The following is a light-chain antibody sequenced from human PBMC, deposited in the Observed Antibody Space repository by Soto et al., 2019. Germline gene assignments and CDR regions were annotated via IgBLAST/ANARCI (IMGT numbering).Light chain of an antibody. Sequence: EIVMTQSPATLSVSPRERATLSCRASQSVSSNLAWYQQKPGQAPRLLIYGAYNRATGIPARFSGSGSGTDFTLTISSLQSEDFVVYYCQQYNSWPVTFGQGTKV. CDR2: GAY. V-gene: IGKV3-15*01. CDR1: QSVSSN. CDR3: QQYNSWPVT. J-gene: IGKJ1*01.